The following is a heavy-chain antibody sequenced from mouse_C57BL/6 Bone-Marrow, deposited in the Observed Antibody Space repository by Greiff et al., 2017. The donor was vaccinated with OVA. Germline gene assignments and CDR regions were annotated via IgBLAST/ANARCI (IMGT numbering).Heavy chain of an antibody. Sequence: VQLQQSGAELVRPGASVKLSCTASGFNIKDDYMHWVKQRPEQGLEWIGWIDPENGDTEYASKFQGKATITADTSSNTAYLQLSSLTSEDTAVYYCTTDSEFADWGQGTLVTVSA. V-gene: IGHV14-4*01. D-gene: IGHD3-1*01. J-gene: IGHJ3*01. CDR3: TTDSEFAD. CDR1: GFNIKDDY. CDR2: IDPENGDT.